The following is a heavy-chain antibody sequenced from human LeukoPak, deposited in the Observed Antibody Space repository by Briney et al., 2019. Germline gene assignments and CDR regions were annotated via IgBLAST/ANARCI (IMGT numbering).Heavy chain of an antibody. Sequence: SETLSPTCSVSGGSISSYYWNWIRQPPGKGLEWIGSISYSGSTNYNPSLKSRVTISVDTSKNQFSLKLSSVTAADTAVYYCARVYYYDSSGYYHNAVAFDIWGQGTMVTVSS. D-gene: IGHD3-22*01. CDR2: ISYSGST. CDR1: GGSISSYY. CDR3: ARVYYYDSSGYYHNAVAFDI. J-gene: IGHJ3*02. V-gene: IGHV4-59*01.